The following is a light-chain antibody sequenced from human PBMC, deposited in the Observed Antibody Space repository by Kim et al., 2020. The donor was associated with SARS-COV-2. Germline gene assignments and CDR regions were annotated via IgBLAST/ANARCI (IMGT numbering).Light chain of an antibody. CDR2: GKN. V-gene: IGLV3-19*01. J-gene: IGLJ2*01. Sequence: VALRQTVRITCQGDSLGSYYATWYQQKPGQAPIVVIYGKNNRPSGIPDRFSGSSSGDTASLTITGTQAGDEADYYCNSRSSNDNVLFGGGTKLTVL. CDR3: NSRSSNDNVL. CDR1: SLGSYY.